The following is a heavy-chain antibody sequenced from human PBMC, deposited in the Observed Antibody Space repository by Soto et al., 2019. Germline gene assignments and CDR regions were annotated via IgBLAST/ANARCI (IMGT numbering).Heavy chain of an antibody. D-gene: IGHD5-12*01. V-gene: IGHV4-39*07. CDR1: GGSISSRSYY. CDR2: TYYSGST. CDR3: ARVGDSGYSDFDY. Sequence: SETLSLTCTVSGGSISSRSYYWGWIRQPPGQGLEWIGNTYYSGSTYYNPSLKSRVTISVDTSKTQFSLKLSSVTAADMAVYYCARVGDSGYSDFDYWGQGTLVTVSS. J-gene: IGHJ4*02.